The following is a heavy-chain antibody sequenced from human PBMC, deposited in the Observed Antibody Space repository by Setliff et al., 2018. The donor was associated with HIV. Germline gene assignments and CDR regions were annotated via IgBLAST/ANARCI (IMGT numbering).Heavy chain of an antibody. D-gene: IGHD6-19*01. CDR1: GYTFTDYY. CDR2: VDPKDGET. V-gene: IGHV1-69-2*01. J-gene: IGHJ4*02. Sequence: GASVKVSCKASGYTFTDYYMHWVQQAPGKGLEWMGRVDPKDGETIYAEKFQGRVTITADMSTDTAYMELSSLKSEDTAVYYCATGGQWLVFDYWGQGTLVTVSS. CDR3: ATGGQWLVFDY.